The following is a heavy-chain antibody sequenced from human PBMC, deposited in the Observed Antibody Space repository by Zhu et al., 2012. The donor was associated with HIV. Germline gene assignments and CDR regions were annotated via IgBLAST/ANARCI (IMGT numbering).Heavy chain of an antibody. CDR3: ARGDSHSFQQ. D-gene: IGHD2-21*02. Sequence: EVQLVESGGGLVQSGRSLRLSCAASGFTFSSYWMHWVRQPPGKGLVWVSRINSDGSSTSYADSVKGRFTISRDNAKNTLYLQMSSLGAEDTAVYYCARGDSHSFQQWGQGTLVTVAS. CDR1: GFTFSSYW. CDR2: INSDGSST. J-gene: IGHJ1*01. V-gene: IGHV3-74*01.